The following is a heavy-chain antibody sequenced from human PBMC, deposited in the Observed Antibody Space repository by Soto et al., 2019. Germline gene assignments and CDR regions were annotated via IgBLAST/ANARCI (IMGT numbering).Heavy chain of an antibody. CDR3: ARHVHNQGFEYYFDS. Sequence: QLQLQESGPGLVKPSETLSLTCNASGGSVSSSDSAWGWIRQSPGKGLEWIGTIDHSGTIYYIPSLKSRITISIDTSKNQISLKMTSVTAADTAVYYCARHVHNQGFEYYFDSWGQGTLVTVSS. V-gene: IGHV4-39*01. CDR1: GGSVSSSDSA. CDR2: IDHSGTI. J-gene: IGHJ4*02. D-gene: IGHD1-1*01.